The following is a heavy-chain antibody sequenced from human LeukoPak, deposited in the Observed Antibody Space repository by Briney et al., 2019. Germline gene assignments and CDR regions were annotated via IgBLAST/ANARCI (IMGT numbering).Heavy chain of an antibody. CDR1: GYSISSGYY. D-gene: IGHD5-18*01. J-gene: IGHJ4*02. Sequence: SETLSLTCTVSGYSISSGYYWGWIRQPPGKGLEWIGSIYHSGSTYYNPSLKSRVTISVDTSKNQFSLKLSSVTAADTAVYYCARLSYSYGSAFDYWGQGTLVTVSS. CDR3: ARLSYSYGSAFDY. V-gene: IGHV4-38-2*02. CDR2: IYHSGST.